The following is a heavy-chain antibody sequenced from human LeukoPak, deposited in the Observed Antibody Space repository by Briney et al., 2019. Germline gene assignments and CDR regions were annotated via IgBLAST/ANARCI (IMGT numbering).Heavy chain of an antibody. V-gene: IGHV3-30*02. Sequence: SGGSLRLSCAASGFTFSSYGMHWVRQAPGKGLEWVAFIRYDGSNKYYADSVKGRFTISRDNSKNTLYLQMNSLRAEDTAVYYCARGPLWFGELLSSAFDYWGQGTLVTVSS. D-gene: IGHD3-10*01. CDR1: GFTFSSYG. CDR3: ARGPLWFGELLSSAFDY. J-gene: IGHJ4*02. CDR2: IRYDGSNK.